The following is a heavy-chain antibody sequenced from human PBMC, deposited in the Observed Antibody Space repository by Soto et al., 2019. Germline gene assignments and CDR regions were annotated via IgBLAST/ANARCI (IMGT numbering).Heavy chain of an antibody. CDR2: ISYDGSNK. Sequence: QVQLVESGGGVVQPGRSLRLSCAASGFTFSSYGMHWVRQAPGKGLEWVAVISYDGSNKYYADSVKGRFTISRDNSKNTLYLQMNSLRAEDTAVYYCAKDSYKEVVTPECDYWGQGTLVTVSS. CDR3: AKDSYKEVVTPECDY. J-gene: IGHJ4*02. V-gene: IGHV3-30*18. CDR1: GFTFSSYG. D-gene: IGHD2-21*02.